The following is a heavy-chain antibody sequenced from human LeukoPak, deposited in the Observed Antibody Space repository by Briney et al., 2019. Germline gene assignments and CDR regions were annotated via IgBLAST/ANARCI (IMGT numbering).Heavy chain of an antibody. Sequence: HPGGSLRLSCAASGFTFSNSVVSWVRQAPGKGLEWVSSFSGSDENTHHADSVKGRFTISRDNSKNTLYLQMNSLRVEDTAVYYCANLLVVPAARTVGVDYWGQGTLVTVSS. CDR3: ANLLVVPAARTVGVDY. CDR2: FSGSDENT. J-gene: IGHJ4*02. V-gene: IGHV3-23*01. CDR1: GFTFSNSV. D-gene: IGHD2-2*01.